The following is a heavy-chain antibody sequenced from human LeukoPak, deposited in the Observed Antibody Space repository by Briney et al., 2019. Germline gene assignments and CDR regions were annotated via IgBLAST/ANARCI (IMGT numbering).Heavy chain of an antibody. J-gene: IGHJ4*02. D-gene: IGHD1-1*01. CDR1: GGSISSSNW. CDR2: IYHSGST. CDR3: AREKGTTGTTLDY. Sequence: SGTLSLTCAVSGGSISSSNWWSWVRQPPGKGLEWIGEIYHSGSTNYNPSLKSRVTISVDKTKNQFSPKLSSVTAADTAVYYCAREKGTTGTTLDYWGQGTLVTVSS. V-gene: IGHV4-4*02.